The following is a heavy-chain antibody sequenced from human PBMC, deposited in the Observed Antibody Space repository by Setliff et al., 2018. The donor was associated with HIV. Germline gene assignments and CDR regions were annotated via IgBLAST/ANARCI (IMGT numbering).Heavy chain of an antibody. CDR2: IYYSGST. Sequence: SETLSLTCTVSGGSISSYYWSWIRQPPGKGLEWIGYIYYSGSTNYNPPLKSRVTISVDTSKNQFSLKLSSVTAADTAVYYSARGYPGIAVAGLSYYYYYYMDVWGKGTTVTVSS. CDR1: GGSISSYY. CDR3: ARGYPGIAVAGLSYYYYYYMDV. D-gene: IGHD6-19*01. J-gene: IGHJ6*03. V-gene: IGHV4-59*01.